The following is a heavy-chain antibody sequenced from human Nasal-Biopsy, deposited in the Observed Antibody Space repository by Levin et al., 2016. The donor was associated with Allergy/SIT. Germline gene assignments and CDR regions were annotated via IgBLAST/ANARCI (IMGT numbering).Heavy chain of an antibody. CDR1: GDSVSSNIAS. Sequence: SETLSLTCAIFGDSVSSNIASWNWIRQSPSRGLEWLGRTYYRSEWYSDSAASVRSRIAVNADTSKNEFSLQLNSVTPEDTAVYYCAKGRMGVLVSLFEYWGQGTLLTVSS. J-gene: IGHJ4*02. CDR3: AKGRMGVLVSLFEY. CDR2: TYYRSEWYS. D-gene: IGHD3-10*01. V-gene: IGHV6-1*01.